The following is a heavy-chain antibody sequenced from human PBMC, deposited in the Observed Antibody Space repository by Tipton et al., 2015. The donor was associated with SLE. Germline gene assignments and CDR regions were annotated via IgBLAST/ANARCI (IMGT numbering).Heavy chain of an antibody. D-gene: IGHD3-22*01. J-gene: IGHJ3*02. CDR1: GSSISSSSHY. CDR3: ARGVAYYYDFGALDI. CDR2: IYYTGST. V-gene: IGHV4-39*07. Sequence: TLSLTCTISGSSISSSSHYWGWIRQPPGKGLEWIGSIYYTGSTYYNPSLKSRVTISVETSKNQLSLELSSVTAADTAVYYCARGVAYYYDFGALDIWGQGTMVTVSS.